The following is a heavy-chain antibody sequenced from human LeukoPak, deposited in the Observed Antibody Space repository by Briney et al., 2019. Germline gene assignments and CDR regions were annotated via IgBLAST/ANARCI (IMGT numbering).Heavy chain of an antibody. J-gene: IGHJ4*02. CDR1: GFTLSSYE. Sequence: GGSLRLSCTASGFTLSSYEMSWIRQAPGKGLEWVSSIDYSGGSTYYADSVKGRFTISRDNAKNSLYLQMNSLRAEDTAVYYCARDNWIEAHYFDYWGQGTLVTVSS. CDR2: IDYSGGST. CDR3: ARDNWIEAHYFDY. D-gene: IGHD1-20*01. V-gene: IGHV3-23*01.